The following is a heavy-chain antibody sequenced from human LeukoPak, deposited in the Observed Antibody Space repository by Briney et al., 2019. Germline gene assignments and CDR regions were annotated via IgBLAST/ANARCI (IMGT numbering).Heavy chain of an antibody. V-gene: IGHV1-2*02. CDR1: GYTFTGYY. D-gene: IGHD3-10*01. CDR3: ARGAATTYYYGSGSYGDY. Sequence: GASVKVSCKASGYTFTGYYMHWVRQAPGQGLEWMGWINPNSGGTNYAQKFQGRVTITRNTSISTAYMELSSLRSEDTAVYYCARGAATTYYYGSGSYGDYWGQGTLVTVSS. J-gene: IGHJ4*02. CDR2: INPNSGGT.